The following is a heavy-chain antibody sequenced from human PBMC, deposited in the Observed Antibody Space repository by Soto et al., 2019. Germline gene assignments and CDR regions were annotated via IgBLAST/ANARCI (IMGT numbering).Heavy chain of an antibody. CDR3: ARYWNAGTLYGAFDI. V-gene: IGHV1-69*06. Sequence: QVQLVQSGAEVRKPGSSVQVSCEASGGSFNNYVISWLRQAPGQGLEWMGGIIPNYEAANYAQKFRGRLTINADKATNTAYMEPNSLRPEDTATYYCARYWNAGTLYGAFDIWGQGTTVIVS. CDR2: IIPNYEAA. CDR1: GGSFNNYV. J-gene: IGHJ3*02. D-gene: IGHD4-17*01.